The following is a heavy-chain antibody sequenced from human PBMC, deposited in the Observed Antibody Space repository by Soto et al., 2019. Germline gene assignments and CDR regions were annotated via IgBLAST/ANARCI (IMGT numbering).Heavy chain of an antibody. Sequence: QVHLVQSGAEVKKPGASVKVSCKASGYTFTSYGITWVRQAPGQGLEWMGWISAHNGNTDYAQKLQGRVIVTRDTSTSTAYMELRTLRSDDTAVYYCARGRYGDYWGQGALISVSS. CDR2: ISAHNGNT. D-gene: IGHD1-1*01. V-gene: IGHV1-18*01. CDR1: GYTFTSYG. J-gene: IGHJ4*02. CDR3: ARGRYGDY.